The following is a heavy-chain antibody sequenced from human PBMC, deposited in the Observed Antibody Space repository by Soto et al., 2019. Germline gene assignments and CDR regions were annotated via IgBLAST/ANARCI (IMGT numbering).Heavy chain of an antibody. J-gene: IGHJ4*02. CDR3: ARVNYGDYGGVYDY. V-gene: IGHV3-74*01. D-gene: IGHD4-17*01. CDR2: INSDGSST. CDR1: GFTVSSYL. Sequence: EVQLVASGGGLVQPGGSLRLSCAASGFTVSSYLMHWVRQAPGKGLVWVSRINSDGSSTSFADSVKGRFTISRDNAKNTRYLQMNSLRGEDTDVYYCARVNYGDYGGVYDYWGQGTLVTVSS.